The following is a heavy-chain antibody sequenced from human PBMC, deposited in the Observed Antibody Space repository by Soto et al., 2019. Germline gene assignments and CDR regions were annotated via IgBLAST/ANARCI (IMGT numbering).Heavy chain of an antibody. CDR1: GGTFSSYT. J-gene: IGHJ4*02. Sequence: QVQLVQSGAEVKKPGSSVKVSCKASGGTFSSYTISWVRQAPGQGLEWVGRIIPILGIANYAQKFQGRVTITADKSTSTDYMELSSLRYEDTAVYYCARADLSPFYFDYWGQGNLVTVSS. CDR3: ARADLSPFYFDY. CDR2: IIPILGIA. D-gene: IGHD3-3*01. V-gene: IGHV1-69*02.